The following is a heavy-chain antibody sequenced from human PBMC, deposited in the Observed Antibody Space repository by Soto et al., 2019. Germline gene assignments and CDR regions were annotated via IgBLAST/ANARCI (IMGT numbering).Heavy chain of an antibody. CDR2: ISGSGGST. CDR1: GFTFSSYA. Sequence: GGSLRLSCAASGFTFSSYAMSWVRQAPGKGLEWVSAISGSGGSTYYADSVKGRFTISRENSKNTLYLQMNSLRAEDTAVYYCAKAGDLEWLIHYYYYYMDVWGKGTTVTVSS. J-gene: IGHJ6*03. V-gene: IGHV3-23*01. D-gene: IGHD3-3*01. CDR3: AKAGDLEWLIHYYYYYMDV.